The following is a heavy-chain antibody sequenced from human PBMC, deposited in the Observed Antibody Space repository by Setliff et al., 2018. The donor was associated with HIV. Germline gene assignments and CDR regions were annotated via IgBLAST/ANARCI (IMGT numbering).Heavy chain of an antibody. CDR2: IKEDGSEK. D-gene: IGHD2-15*01. CDR1: GFNFSNYW. V-gene: IGHV3-7*01. J-gene: IGHJ3*01. Sequence: PGGSLRLSCEGSGFNFSNYWISWVRQGPGKGLEWVAKIKEDGSEKYYVDSVKGRFTISRDNAKNSLYLQLNSLRVDDTAVYYCARIVDGVWGQGTKVTVSS. CDR3: ARIVDGV.